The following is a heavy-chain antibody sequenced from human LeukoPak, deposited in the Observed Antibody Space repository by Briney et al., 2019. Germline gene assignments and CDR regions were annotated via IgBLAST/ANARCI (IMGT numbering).Heavy chain of an antibody. CDR1: GFTFSYYA. Sequence: GGSLGLSCAASGFTFSYYAMAWVRQAPGKGLEWVSPISGGSTYYADSVKGRFTISRDNSWNTLYLQMNSLRAEDTAVYYCAKVGGAAADHFDYWGQGTLVTVSS. V-gene: IGHV3-23*01. D-gene: IGHD6-13*01. CDR3: AKVGGAAADHFDY. CDR2: ISGGST. J-gene: IGHJ4*02.